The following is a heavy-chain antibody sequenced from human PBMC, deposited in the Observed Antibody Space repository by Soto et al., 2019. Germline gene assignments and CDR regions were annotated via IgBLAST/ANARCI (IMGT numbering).Heavy chain of an antibody. V-gene: IGHV4-59*08. CDR1: GGSINNNY. J-gene: IGHJ3*02. Sequence: QVQLQESGPGLVKPSETLSLTCTVSGGSINNNYWNWIRQSPGKGLEWIGYIYYTGTTNYNPSRKSRVTMSVDTSRNQFSLNLSSVTAADMAVYYCGRLGPAMIRGPQRAFDIWGQGTVVTVSS. D-gene: IGHD3-10*01. CDR2: IYYTGTT. CDR3: GRLGPAMIRGPQRAFDI.